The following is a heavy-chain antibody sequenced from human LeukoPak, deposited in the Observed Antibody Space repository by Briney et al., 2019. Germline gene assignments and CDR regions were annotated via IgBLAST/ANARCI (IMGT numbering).Heavy chain of an antibody. D-gene: IGHD6-13*01. CDR3: ASLPYSSSSFDY. V-gene: IGHV5-51*01. CDR2: IYPGDSDT. CDR1: GYSFTTYW. Sequence: GESLKISCQASGYSFTTYWIGWVRQMPGKGLEWMGFIYPGDSDTRYSPSFQGQVTISADKSISTAYLRWSSLKASDTAMYFCASLPYSSSSFDYWGQGTLVTVSS. J-gene: IGHJ4*02.